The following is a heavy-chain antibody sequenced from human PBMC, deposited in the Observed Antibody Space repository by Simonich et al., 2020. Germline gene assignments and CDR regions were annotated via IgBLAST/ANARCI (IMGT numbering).Heavy chain of an antibody. V-gene: IGHV5-51*01. D-gene: IGHD1-1*01. CDR1: GYSFTSYW. Sequence: EVQLVQSGAEVKKPGESLKISCKGSGYSFTSYWFGWVRQMPGKGLEWMGKILPGNSDNGYSPSFQGQVTISSDKSISTAYLQWSSLKASDTAMYYCARQLNDFDIWGQGTMVTVSS. CDR3: ARQLNDFDI. CDR2: ILPGNSDN. J-gene: IGHJ3*02.